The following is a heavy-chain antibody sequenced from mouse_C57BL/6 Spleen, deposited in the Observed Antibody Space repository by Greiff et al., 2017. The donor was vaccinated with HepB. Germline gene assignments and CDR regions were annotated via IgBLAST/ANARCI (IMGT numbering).Heavy chain of an antibody. D-gene: IGHD2-3*01. V-gene: IGHV3-6*01. Sequence: EVKLQESGPGLVKPSQSLSLTCSVTGYSITSGYYWNWIRQFPGNKLEWMGYISYDGSNNYNPSLKNRISITRDTSKNQFFLKLNSVTTEDTATYYCARQVYDGYHWYFDVWGTGTTVTVSS. CDR1: GYSITSGYY. J-gene: IGHJ1*03. CDR2: ISYDGSN. CDR3: ARQVYDGYHWYFDV.